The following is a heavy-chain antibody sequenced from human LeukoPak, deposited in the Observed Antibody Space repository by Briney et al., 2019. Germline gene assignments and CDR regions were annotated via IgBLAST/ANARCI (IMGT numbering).Heavy chain of an antibody. V-gene: IGHV3-53*01. D-gene: IGHD7-27*01. J-gene: IGHJ4*02. CDR1: GFTVSSND. CDR2: LYGGGNT. Sequence: GGSLRLSCAASGFTVSSNDMSWVRQAPGKGLEWVSILYGGGNTYYADSVKGRFTISRDNSKNTLYLQMNGLRAEDTAMYYCARERDNSGPFDYWGQGTLVTVSS. CDR3: ARERDNSGPFDY.